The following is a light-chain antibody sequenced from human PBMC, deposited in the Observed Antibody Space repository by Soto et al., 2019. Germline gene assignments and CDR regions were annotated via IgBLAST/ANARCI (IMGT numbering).Light chain of an antibody. CDR3: SSYAGSNAHYV. Sequence: QSVLTQPPSAFGSPGQSVTISCTGTSSDVGGYNYVSWYQQHPGKAPKLMIYEVSKRPSGVPDRFSGSKSGNTASLTVSGLQAEDEADYYCSSYAGSNAHYVFGTGTKVTVL. V-gene: IGLV2-8*01. J-gene: IGLJ1*01. CDR1: SSDVGGYNY. CDR2: EVS.